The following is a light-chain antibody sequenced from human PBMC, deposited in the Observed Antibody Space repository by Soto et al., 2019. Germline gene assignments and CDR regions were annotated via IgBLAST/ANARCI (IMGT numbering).Light chain of an antibody. CDR1: QSISSW. J-gene: IGKJ1*01. V-gene: IGKV1-5*01. CDR3: CQYYSFPWT. Sequence: DIQMTQSPSTLSASVGDRVTITCRASQSISSWLAWYQQKPGQAPKLLIYDASSLHSGVPSRFSGSGSGTAVTLTISSLQPDDFSTSYYCQYYSFPWTFGQGTKVEIK. CDR2: DAS.